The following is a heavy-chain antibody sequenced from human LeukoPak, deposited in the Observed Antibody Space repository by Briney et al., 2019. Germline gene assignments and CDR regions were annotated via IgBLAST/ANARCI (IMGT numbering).Heavy chain of an antibody. CDR3: ARDRYSGYDPFDY. V-gene: IGHV3-48*03. D-gene: IGHD5-12*01. CDR1: GFTFSSYE. Sequence: GGSLRLSCAASGFTFSSYEMNWVRQAPGKGLEWVSYISSSGSTIYYADSVKGRFTIPRDNAKNSLYLQMNSLRAEDTAVYYCARDRYSGYDPFDYWGQGTLVTVSS. CDR2: ISSSGSTI. J-gene: IGHJ4*02.